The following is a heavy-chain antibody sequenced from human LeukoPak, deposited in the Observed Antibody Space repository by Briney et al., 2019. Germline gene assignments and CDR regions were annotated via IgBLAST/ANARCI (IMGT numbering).Heavy chain of an antibody. J-gene: IGHJ4*02. V-gene: IGHV3-53*01. Sequence: PGGSLRLPCAVSGFTVSGNYMSWVRQAPGKGLEWVSLIYSGGTTYYADSVKGRFTISRDNPKNTLYLQMNSLRVEDTAVYYCARRAGGYSHPYDYWGQGTLVTVSS. CDR3: ARRAGGYSHPYDY. D-gene: IGHD4-23*01. CDR1: GFTVSGNY. CDR2: IYSGGTT.